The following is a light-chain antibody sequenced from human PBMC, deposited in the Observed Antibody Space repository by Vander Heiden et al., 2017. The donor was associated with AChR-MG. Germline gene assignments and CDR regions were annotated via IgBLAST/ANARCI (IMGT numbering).Light chain of an antibody. CDR1: QDISNY. CDR3: QQYDNRYT. CDR2: DAS. V-gene: IGKV1-33*01. J-gene: IGKJ2*01. Sequence: DIQMTQSPSSLSASVGDRVTITCQASQDISNYLNWYQQKPGKAPKLLIYDASNLETVVPSRFSGSGSGTDFTFTISSLQPEDIATYYCQQYDNRYTFGQGTKLEIK.